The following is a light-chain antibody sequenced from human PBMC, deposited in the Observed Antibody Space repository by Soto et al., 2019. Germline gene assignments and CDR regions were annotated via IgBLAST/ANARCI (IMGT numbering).Light chain of an antibody. CDR1: SSDVGGYNY. V-gene: IGLV2-8*01. J-gene: IGLJ2*01. CDR3: SSYAGSNNVI. Sequence: QSALTQPPSASRSPGQSVAISCTGTSSDVGGYNYVSWYQQHPGKAPKLMLYEVTKRPSGVPDRFSGSKSGNTASLTVSGLLAEDEADYYCSSYAGSNNVIFGGGTKLTVL. CDR2: EVT.